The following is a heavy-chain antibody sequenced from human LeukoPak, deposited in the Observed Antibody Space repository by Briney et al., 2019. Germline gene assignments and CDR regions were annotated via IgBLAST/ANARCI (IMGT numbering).Heavy chain of an antibody. D-gene: IGHD2-2*01. CDR3: ARTSGVDYCSSTSCYYDY. CDR2: INHSGST. V-gene: IGHV4-34*01. CDR1: GGSFSGYY. J-gene: IGHJ4*02. Sequence: PSETLSLACAVYGGSFSGYYWSWIRQPPGKGLELIGEINHSGSTNYNPSLKSRVTISVDTSKNQFSLKLSSVTAADTAVYYCARTSGVDYCSSTSCYYDYWGQGTLVTVSS.